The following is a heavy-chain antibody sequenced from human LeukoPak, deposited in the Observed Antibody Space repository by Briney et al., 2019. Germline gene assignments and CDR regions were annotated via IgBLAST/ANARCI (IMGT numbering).Heavy chain of an antibody. Sequence: GGSLRLSCAASGFTFSSYGMHWVRQAPGKGLEWVAFIRYDGSNKYYADSVKGRFTISRDNSKNTLYLQMNSLTVEDTAVYYCASHYKTTGSNPQPDYWGQGTLVTVSS. V-gene: IGHV3-30*02. J-gene: IGHJ4*02. CDR3: ASHYKTTGSNPQPDY. CDR2: IRYDGSNK. CDR1: GFTFSSYG. D-gene: IGHD4-11*01.